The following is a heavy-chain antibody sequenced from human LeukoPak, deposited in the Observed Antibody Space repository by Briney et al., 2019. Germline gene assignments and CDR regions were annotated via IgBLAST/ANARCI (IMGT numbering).Heavy chain of an antibody. J-gene: IGHJ4*02. CDR2: ISAYNGNT. CDR1: GYTFTSYG. V-gene: IGHV1-18*01. Sequence: GASVKVSCKASGYTFTSYGISWVRQAPGQGLEWMGWISAYNGNTNYAQKLQGRVTMTTGTSTSTAYMELRSLRSDDTAVYYCARDFRLTVRGVILDYWGQGTLVTVSS. D-gene: IGHD3-10*01. CDR3: ARDFRLTVRGVILDY.